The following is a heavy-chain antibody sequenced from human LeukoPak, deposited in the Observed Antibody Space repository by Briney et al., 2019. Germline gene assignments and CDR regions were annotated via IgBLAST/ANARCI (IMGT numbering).Heavy chain of an antibody. D-gene: IGHD3-22*01. CDR1: GGSFSGYY. Sequence: SGTLSLTCAVYGGSFSGYYWSWIRQPPGKGLEWIGEINHSGSTNYNPSLKGRVTISVDTSKNQFSLKLSSVTAADTAVHYCARVRPMRYYDSSGYYYFDYWGQGTLVTVSS. CDR2: INHSGST. CDR3: ARVRPMRYYDSSGYYYFDY. V-gene: IGHV4-34*01. J-gene: IGHJ4*02.